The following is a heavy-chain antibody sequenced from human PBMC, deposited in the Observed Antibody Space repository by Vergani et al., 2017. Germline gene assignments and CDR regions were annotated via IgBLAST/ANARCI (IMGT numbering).Heavy chain of an antibody. CDR2: IRYDGSNN. J-gene: IGHJ3*02. CDR1: GFTFSSYG. V-gene: IGHV3-30*02. Sequence: QVQLVESGGGVVQPGGSLRLSCAASGFTFSSYGMHWVRQAPGKGLEWVAFIRYDGSNNYYADSVKGRFTISRDNSKNTLYLQMNSLRAEDTAVYYCAKDWLGYCSSTSCHAFDIWGQGTMVTVSS. D-gene: IGHD2-2*01. CDR3: AKDWLGYCSSTSCHAFDI.